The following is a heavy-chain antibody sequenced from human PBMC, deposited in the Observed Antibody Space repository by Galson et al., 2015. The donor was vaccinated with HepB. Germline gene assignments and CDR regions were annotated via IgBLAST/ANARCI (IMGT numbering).Heavy chain of an antibody. CDR2: ISGSGGTT. CDR1: GFTFSSYA. V-gene: IGHV3-23*01. D-gene: IGHD2-2*01. Sequence: SLRLSCAASGFTFSSYAMSWVLQAPGKGLEWVSAISGSGGTTYYADSVKGRFTISRDNSKNTLYLQMNSLRAEDTAVYYCAKGTGGSCTSTTCPDLDYWGQGTLVTVSS. CDR3: AKGTGGSCTSTTCPDLDY. J-gene: IGHJ4*02.